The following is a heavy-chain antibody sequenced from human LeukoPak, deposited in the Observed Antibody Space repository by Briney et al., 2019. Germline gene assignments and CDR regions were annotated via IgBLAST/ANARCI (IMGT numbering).Heavy chain of an antibody. CDR1: GDSITSYY. J-gene: IGHJ4*02. D-gene: IGHD3-9*01. V-gene: IGHV4-4*07. CDR2: ISITDGT. Sequence: SETLSLTCTVSGDSITSYYWSWIRQPAGKGLEWIGRISITDGTSYTPSLQSRVTMSVDASKNQFSLKLSSVTAADTAVYYCARIRRNSVDWYADDNWGQGTLVTVSS. CDR3: ARIRRNSVDWYADDN.